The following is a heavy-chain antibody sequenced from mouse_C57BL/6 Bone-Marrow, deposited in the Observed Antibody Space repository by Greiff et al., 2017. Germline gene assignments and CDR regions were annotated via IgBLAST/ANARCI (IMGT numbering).Heavy chain of an antibody. CDR2: INPNNGGT. V-gene: IGHV1-18*01. CDR1: GYTFTDYN. J-gene: IGHJ3*01. D-gene: IGHD1-1*01. Sequence: VQLQQSGPELVKPGASVKIPCKASGYTFTDYNMDWVKQSHGKSLEWIGDINPNNGGTIYNQKFKGKATLTVGKSSSTAYMELRSLTSEDSAVYYCARRSTTGSFAYWGQGTLVTVSA. CDR3: ARRSTTGSFAY.